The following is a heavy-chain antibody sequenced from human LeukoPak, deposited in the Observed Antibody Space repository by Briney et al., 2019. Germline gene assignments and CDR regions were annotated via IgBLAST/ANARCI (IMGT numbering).Heavy chain of an antibody. CDR1: GFTFSSYA. CDR2: ISGSGGST. V-gene: IGHV3-23*01. CDR3: ALSRASYYYGSEDNWFDP. Sequence: GGSLRLSCAASGFTFSSYAMSWVRQAPGKGLEWVSAISGSGGSTYYADSVKGRFTISRDNSKNTLYLQMNSLRAEDTAVYYCALSRASYYYGSEDNWFDPWGQGTLVTVSS. D-gene: IGHD3-10*01. J-gene: IGHJ5*02.